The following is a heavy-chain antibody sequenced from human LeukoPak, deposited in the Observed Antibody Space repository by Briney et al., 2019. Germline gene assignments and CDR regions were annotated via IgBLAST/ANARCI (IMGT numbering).Heavy chain of an antibody. CDR1: GGSISSSSYY. CDR2: IYHSGST. D-gene: IGHD4-17*01. Sequence: PSETLSLTCTVSGGSISSSSYYWGWIRQPPGKGLEWIGYIYHSGSTYYNPSLKSRVTISVDKSRNQFSLKLSSVTAADTAVYYCARDATTVTKGGSNAFDIWGQGTMVTVSS. J-gene: IGHJ3*02. CDR3: ARDATTVTKGGSNAFDI. V-gene: IGHV4-39*07.